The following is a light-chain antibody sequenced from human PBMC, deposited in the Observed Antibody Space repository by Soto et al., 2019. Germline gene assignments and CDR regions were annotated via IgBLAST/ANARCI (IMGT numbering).Light chain of an antibody. CDR2: EVN. J-gene: IGLJ2*01. CDR3: SSYTSNFTLEV. V-gene: IGLV2-14*01. CDR1: SSDVGGYDF. Sequence: QSALTQTASVSGSPGQSITISCTGTSSDVGGYDFVSWYQQHPGKAPKLLIYEVNNRPSGVSNRFSGSKSGNTASLTISGLQAEDEADYYCSSYTSNFTLEVFGGGTKVTVL.